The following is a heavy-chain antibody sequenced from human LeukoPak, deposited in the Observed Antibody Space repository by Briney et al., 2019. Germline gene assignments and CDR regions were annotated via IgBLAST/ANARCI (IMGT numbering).Heavy chain of an antibody. J-gene: IGHJ6*03. CDR1: GGSFSNYA. D-gene: IGHD3-16*01. Sequence: SVNVSCKASGGSFSNYAITWVRRAPGQGLEWMGRIIPIFGATTYAQKFQGRVTITADMGSSTAYLELTGLTSEDTALYFCAKQGAVRQDYYMDVWGNGTTVIVSS. CDR3: AKQGAVRQDYYMDV. CDR2: IIPIFGAT. V-gene: IGHV1-69*06.